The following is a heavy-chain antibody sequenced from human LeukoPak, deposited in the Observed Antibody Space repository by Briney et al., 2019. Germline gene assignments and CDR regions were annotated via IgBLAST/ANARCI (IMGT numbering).Heavy chain of an antibody. CDR1: GYTYTSYG. V-gene: IGHV1-18*01. Sequence: ASVKVSCKASGYTYTSYGISWVRQAPGQGLEWMGWSAYNGNTNYAQKFQGRVTMTIDRSTSTAYMELRSLRSDDTAVYYCARVRSSGWYDYWGQGTLVTFSS. CDR3: ARVRSSGWYDY. D-gene: IGHD6-13*01. CDR2: SAYNGNT. J-gene: IGHJ4*02.